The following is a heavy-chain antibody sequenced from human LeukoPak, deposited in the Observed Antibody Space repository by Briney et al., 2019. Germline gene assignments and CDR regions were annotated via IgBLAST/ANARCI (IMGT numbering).Heavy chain of an antibody. J-gene: IGHJ4*02. D-gene: IGHD3-16*01. V-gene: IGHV3-7*01. CDR2: IKQDGSEK. CDR3: ARDLVRYYFDY. Sequence: GGSLRLSCAASGFTFSDYYMSWVRQAPGKGLEWVANIKQDGSEKYYVDSVKGRFTISRDNAKNSLYLQMNSLRAEDTAVYYCARDLVRYYFDYWGQGTLVTVSS. CDR1: GFTFSDYY.